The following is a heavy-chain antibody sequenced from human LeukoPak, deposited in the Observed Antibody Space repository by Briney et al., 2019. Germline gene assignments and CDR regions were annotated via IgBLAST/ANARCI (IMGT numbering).Heavy chain of an antibody. CDR3: AKTTVYSGSYSAFDY. J-gene: IGHJ4*02. D-gene: IGHD1-26*01. Sequence: GGSLLLCCAASGFTFSSYAMSWVRQAPGKGLEWVSAISGSGGSTYYADSVKGRFTITRDNSKNTLYLHMNSLRAEDTAVYYCAKTTVYSGSYSAFDYWCWGKVVIVTS. CDR1: GFTFSSYA. CDR2: ISGSGGST. V-gene: IGHV3-23*01.